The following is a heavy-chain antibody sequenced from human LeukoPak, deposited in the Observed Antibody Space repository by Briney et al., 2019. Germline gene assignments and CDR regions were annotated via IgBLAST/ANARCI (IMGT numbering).Heavy chain of an antibody. CDR1: GYSFTNYW. CDR2: IYPGDSDT. D-gene: IGHD5-18*01. J-gene: IGHJ4*02. CDR3: ARRPRYNFGPHFDY. Sequence: GESLKISCQASGYSFTNYWIGWVRQMPGKGLEWMGIIYPGDSDTRYSPSFQGQVTISADKSISTAYLQWSSPKASDTAMYYCARRPRYNFGPHFDYWGQGTLVTVSS. V-gene: IGHV5-51*01.